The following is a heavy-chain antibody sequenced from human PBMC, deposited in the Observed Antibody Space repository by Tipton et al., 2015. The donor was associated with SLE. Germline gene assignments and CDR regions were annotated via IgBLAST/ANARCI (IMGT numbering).Heavy chain of an antibody. CDR3: ARDRSSSWGGNAFDI. CDR2: IYYSGST. CDR1: GYSFTSYW. J-gene: IGHJ3*02. V-gene: IGHV5-10-1*01. Sequence: QLVQSGAEVKKPGESLKISCKGSGYSFTSYWIGWVRQMPGKGLEWIGSIYYSGSTYYNPSLKSRVTISVDTSKNQFSLKLSSVTAADTAVYYCARDRSSSWGGNAFDIWGQGTMVTVSS. D-gene: IGHD6-13*01.